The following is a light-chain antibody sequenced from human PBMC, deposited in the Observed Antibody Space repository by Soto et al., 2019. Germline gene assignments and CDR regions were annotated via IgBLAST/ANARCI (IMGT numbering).Light chain of an antibody. CDR2: GAS. CDR3: QQYGSLWT. CDR1: QSVSSSH. J-gene: IGKJ1*01. Sequence: EIVLTQSPGTLSLSPGERATLSCRASQSVSSSHLAWYQQKRGRAPTLLIYGASSRATGIPDRFSGSGSGTDFTLTISRLEPGDFAVYYCQQYGSLWTFGQGTKVEI. V-gene: IGKV3-20*01.